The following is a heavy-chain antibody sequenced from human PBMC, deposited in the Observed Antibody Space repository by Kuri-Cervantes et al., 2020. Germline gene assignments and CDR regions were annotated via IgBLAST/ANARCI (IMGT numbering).Heavy chain of an antibody. V-gene: IGHV1-2*04. CDR2: INPNSGGT. Sequence: ASVKVSCKASGGTFSSYAISWVRQAPGQGLEWMGWINPNSGGTNYAQKFQGWVTMTRDTSISTAYMELSRLRSDGTAVYYCARVGWSDPNYYYYGMDVWGQGTTVTVSS. D-gene: IGHD6-19*01. CDR1: GGTFSSYA. CDR3: ARVGWSDPNYYYYGMDV. J-gene: IGHJ6*02.